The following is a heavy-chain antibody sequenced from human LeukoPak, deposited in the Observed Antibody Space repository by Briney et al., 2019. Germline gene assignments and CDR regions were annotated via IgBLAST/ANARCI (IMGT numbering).Heavy chain of an antibody. D-gene: IGHD5/OR15-5a*01. V-gene: IGHV3-7*01. CDR2: IKQDGSEK. Sequence: GGSLRLSCAASGFTFSSYWMSWVRQAPGKGLEWVANIKQDGSEKYYVDSVKGRFTISRDNAKNTLYLQMNSLRAEDTAVYYCAKPISVYDYFHGIDVWGQGTTVTVSS. CDR1: GFTFSSYW. J-gene: IGHJ6*02. CDR3: AKPISVYDYFHGIDV.